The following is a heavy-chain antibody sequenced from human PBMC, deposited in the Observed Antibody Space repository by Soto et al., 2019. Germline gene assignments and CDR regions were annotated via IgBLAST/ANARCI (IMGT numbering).Heavy chain of an antibody. Sequence: PGGSLRLSCAASGFTFSDYYMSWIRQAPGKGLECVSYISSISTDTKYADSVKGRFTISRDNAKNSLYLQMNSLRAEDTAVYYCTRTRPAYSSSWGYYFDYWGQGTLVTVSS. CDR1: GFTFSDYY. J-gene: IGHJ4*02. D-gene: IGHD6-13*01. V-gene: IGHV3-11*06. CDR3: TRTRPAYSSSWGYYFDY. CDR2: ISSISTDT.